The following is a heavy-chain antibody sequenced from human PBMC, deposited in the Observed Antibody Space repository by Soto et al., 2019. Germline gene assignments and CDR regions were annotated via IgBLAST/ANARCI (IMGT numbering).Heavy chain of an antibody. CDR2: RSHSGST. V-gene: IGHV4-38-2*01. CDR1: GYSISSGYY. J-gene: IGHJ6*02. Sequence: SETLSLTCAVSGYSISSGYYWGWIRQPPGKGLEWIGSRSHSGSTYYNPSLKSRVTILADTSKNQFSLKLSSVTAADTAVYYCARHRVTKMDVWGQGTAVTVS. CDR3: ARHRVTKMDV. D-gene: IGHD2-21*02.